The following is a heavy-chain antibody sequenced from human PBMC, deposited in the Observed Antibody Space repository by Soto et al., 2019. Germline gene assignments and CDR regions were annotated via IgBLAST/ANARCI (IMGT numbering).Heavy chain of an antibody. Sequence: GGSLRLSCAASGFTVSSKYMTWVRQAPGKGLEWVSVIYGGGTTYYADSVKGRFTISRDNSKNSLYLQMNSLRDDDTAVYYCARPSSGWENWFDPWGQGTLVTVSS. V-gene: IGHV3-53*01. CDR1: GFTVSSKY. D-gene: IGHD6-19*01. CDR2: IYGGGTT. J-gene: IGHJ5*02. CDR3: ARPSSGWENWFDP.